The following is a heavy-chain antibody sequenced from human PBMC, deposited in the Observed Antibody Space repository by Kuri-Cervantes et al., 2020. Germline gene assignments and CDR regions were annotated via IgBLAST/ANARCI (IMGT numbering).Heavy chain of an antibody. D-gene: IGHD4-11*01. CDR1: GYTFTSYD. Sequence: ASVKVSCKASGYTFTSYDINWVRQATGQGLEWMGWVNPNSGNTGYAQKFQGRVTMTRNTSISTAYMELNSLRAEDTAVYYCARRGTVTTFPGDYWGQGTLVTVSS. V-gene: IGHV1-8*01. CDR3: ARRGTVTTFPGDY. J-gene: IGHJ4*02. CDR2: VNPNSGNT.